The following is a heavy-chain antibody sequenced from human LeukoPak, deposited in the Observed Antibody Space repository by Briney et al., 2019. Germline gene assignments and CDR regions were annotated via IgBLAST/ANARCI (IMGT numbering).Heavy chain of an antibody. D-gene: IGHD2-21*01. J-gene: IGHJ4*02. CDR3: ARGLDYFDY. CDR1: GYTFTGYY. V-gene: IGHV1-2*02. CDR2: INPNSGGT. Sequence: ASVKVSCKASGYTFTGYYMHWVRQAPGQGLEWMEWINPNSGGTNYAQKFQGRVTMARDTSISTAYMELSRLRSDDTAVCYCARGLDYFDYWGQGTLVTVSS.